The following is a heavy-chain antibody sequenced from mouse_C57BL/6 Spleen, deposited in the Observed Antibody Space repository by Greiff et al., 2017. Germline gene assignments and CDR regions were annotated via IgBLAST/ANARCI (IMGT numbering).Heavy chain of an antibody. D-gene: IGHD2-5*01. Sequence: EVQLVESEGGLVQPGSSMKLSCTASGFTFSDYYMAWVRQVPEKGLEWVANINYDGSSTYYLDYLKSRFIISRDNAKNILYLQLSSLKSEDTATYCCARATYYSNYVDYGGQGTTLTVSS. CDR3: ARATYYSNYVDY. V-gene: IGHV5-16*01. CDR1: GFTFSDYY. J-gene: IGHJ2*01. CDR2: INYDGSST.